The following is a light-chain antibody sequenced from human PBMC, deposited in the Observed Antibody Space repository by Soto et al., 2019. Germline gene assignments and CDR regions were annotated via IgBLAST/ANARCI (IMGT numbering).Light chain of an antibody. CDR3: SAYRISRTE. Sequence: QSALTQPASVSGSAGQSITISCTGTSSDVDGYNYISWHQQHPGKAPKLMIYDVSIRPSGVSDRFSGSKSGNTASLTISGLQAEDEADYYCSAYRISRTEFGGGTKVTVL. CDR2: DVS. J-gene: IGLJ2*01. CDR1: SSDVDGYNY. V-gene: IGLV2-14*03.